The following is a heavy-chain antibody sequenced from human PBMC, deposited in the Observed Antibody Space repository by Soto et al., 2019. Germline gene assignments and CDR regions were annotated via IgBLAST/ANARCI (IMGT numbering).Heavy chain of an antibody. V-gene: IGHV3-7*01. CDR2: MNPDGSQT. Sequence: EVQLVESGGGVVQPGGSLRLSCVASGFTYSNYWMAWVRQVPGKGLEWVAYMNPDGSQTFYVNSVKGRFTISRDNAKNSLYRQISSRRVEDTAGYYCAREPRVLSYWGQGTLGTVSS. D-gene: IGHD3-10*01. CDR3: AREPRVLSY. CDR1: GFTYSNYW. J-gene: IGHJ1*01.